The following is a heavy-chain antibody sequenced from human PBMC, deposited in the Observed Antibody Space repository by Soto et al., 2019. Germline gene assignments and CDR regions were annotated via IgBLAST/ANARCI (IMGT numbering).Heavy chain of an antibody. J-gene: IGHJ6*02. Sequence: QVQLVQSGAEVKKPGSSVKVSCKASGGTFSSYAISWVRQAPGQGLEWMGGIIPIFGTANYAQKFQGRVTITADESTSTAYMELSSLRSEDTAVYYCARAMAAGPKTGYYYGMDVWGQGTTVTVSS. CDR2: IIPIFGTA. D-gene: IGHD6-13*01. CDR3: ARAMAAGPKTGYYYGMDV. CDR1: GGTFSSYA. V-gene: IGHV1-69*12.